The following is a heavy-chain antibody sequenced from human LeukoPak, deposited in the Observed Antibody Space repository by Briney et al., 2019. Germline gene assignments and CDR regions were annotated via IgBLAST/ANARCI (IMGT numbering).Heavy chain of an antibody. J-gene: IGHJ4*02. CDR1: GFTFSSYA. D-gene: IGHD3-22*01. CDR2: ISYDGSNK. CDR3: ARDVPYDSSGFGDY. Sequence: GRSLRLSCAASGFTFSSYAMRWVRQAPGKGLEWVAVISYDGSNKYYADSVKGRFTISRDNSKNTLYLQMNSLRAEDTAVYYCARDVPYDSSGFGDYWGQGTLVTVSS. V-gene: IGHV3-30*04.